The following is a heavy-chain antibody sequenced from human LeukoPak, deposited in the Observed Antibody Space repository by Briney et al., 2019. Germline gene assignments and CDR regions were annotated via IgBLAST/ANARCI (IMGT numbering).Heavy chain of an antibody. D-gene: IGHD6-6*01. CDR1: GGSISSGSYY. J-gene: IGHJ5*02. V-gene: IGHV4-61*02. Sequence: SETLSLTCTVSGGSISSGSYYWSWIRQPAGKGLEWIGRIYTSGSTNYNPSLKSRVTISVDTSKNQFSLKLSSVTAADTAVYYCARCHRVYSSSSEWFDPWGQGTLVTVSS. CDR2: IYTSGST. CDR3: ARCHRVYSSSSEWFDP.